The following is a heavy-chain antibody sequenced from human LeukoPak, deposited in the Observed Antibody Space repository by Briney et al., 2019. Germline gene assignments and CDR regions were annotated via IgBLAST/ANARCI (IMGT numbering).Heavy chain of an antibody. CDR1: GGTFSSYT. D-gene: IGHD2-2*02. CDR2: IIPILGIA. CDR3: ARGYCSSNSCYRDLDS. Sequence: SVKVSCKASGGTFSSYTISWVRQAPGQGLEWMGRIIPILGIANYAQKFQGRVTITADKSTSTAYMELSSLRSEDTAVYYCARGYCSSNSCYRDLDSWGQGTLVTVSS. V-gene: IGHV1-69*02. J-gene: IGHJ5*01.